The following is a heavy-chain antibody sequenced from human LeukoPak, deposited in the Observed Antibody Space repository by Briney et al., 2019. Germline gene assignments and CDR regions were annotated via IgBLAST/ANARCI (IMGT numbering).Heavy chain of an antibody. CDR2: ISAYNGNA. D-gene: IGHD5-24*01. CDR1: GYTFTTYG. V-gene: IGHV1-18*01. Sequence: ASVKVSCKASGYTFTTYGITWVRQAPGQGLEWMGWISAYNGNANYAQKLQGRVTMTTDTSTSTAYMELRSLRSDDTAVYYCARALVDGYKELGYWGQGTLVTVSS. J-gene: IGHJ4*02. CDR3: ARALVDGYKELGY.